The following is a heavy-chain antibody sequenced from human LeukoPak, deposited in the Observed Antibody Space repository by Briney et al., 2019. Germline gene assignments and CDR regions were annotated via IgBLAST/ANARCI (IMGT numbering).Heavy chain of an antibody. J-gene: IGHJ4*02. D-gene: IGHD3-22*01. CDR1: GFTFRSHA. Sequence: GGSLRLSCVGSGFTFRSHAMSWVRQAPEKGLEFVSGIYENGGTTYYADSVKGRFSISRDNSKNTLYLQMNSLRAEDTAVYYCAKDMGGGFYDSSGYYFRRGFDYWGQGTLVTVSS. V-gene: IGHV3-23*01. CDR2: IYENGGTT. CDR3: AKDMGGGFYDSSGYYFRRGFDY.